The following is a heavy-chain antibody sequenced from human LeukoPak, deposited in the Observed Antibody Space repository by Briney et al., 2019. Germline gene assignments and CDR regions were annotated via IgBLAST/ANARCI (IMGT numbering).Heavy chain of an antibody. J-gene: IGHJ6*02. CDR2: IYYSGST. V-gene: IGHV4-61*01. Sequence: PSEALSLTCTVSGGSVSSGSYYWSWIRQPPGKGLEWIGYIYYSGSTNYNPSLKSRVTISVDTSKNQFSLKLSSVTAADTAVYYCARGHIVVVTAIFYYYGMDVWGQGTTVTVSS. CDR3: ARGHIVVVTAIFYYYGMDV. D-gene: IGHD2-21*02. CDR1: GGSVSSGSYY.